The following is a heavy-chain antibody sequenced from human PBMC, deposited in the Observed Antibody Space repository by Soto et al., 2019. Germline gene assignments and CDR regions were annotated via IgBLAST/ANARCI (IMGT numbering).Heavy chain of an antibody. D-gene: IGHD3-10*01. CDR2: ISGGGTTT. V-gene: IGHV3-48*04. CDR3: ARLGDYGSGSY. J-gene: IGHJ4*02. CDR1: GFSFSSLS. Sequence: EVHLVESGGDLVQPGGSLRLSCAASGFSFSSLSMNWVRQAPGKGLEWVSYISGGGTTTYYADSVKGRFTISRDDAKNSLHLQMNSLQAEDTAVYYCARLGDYGSGSYWGQGTLVTVSS.